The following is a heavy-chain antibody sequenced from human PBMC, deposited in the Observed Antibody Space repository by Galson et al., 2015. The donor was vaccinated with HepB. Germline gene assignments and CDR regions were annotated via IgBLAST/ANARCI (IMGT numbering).Heavy chain of an antibody. CDR2: IIPIFGTA. V-gene: IGHV1-69*13. CDR1: GGTFSSYA. Sequence: SVKVSCKASGGTFSSYAISRVRQAPGQGLEWMGGIIPIFGTANYAQKFQGRVTITADESTSTAYMELSSLRSEDTAVYYCARGWGITGTPAFDPWGQGTLVTVSS. D-gene: IGHD1-7*01. J-gene: IGHJ5*02. CDR3: ARGWGITGTPAFDP.